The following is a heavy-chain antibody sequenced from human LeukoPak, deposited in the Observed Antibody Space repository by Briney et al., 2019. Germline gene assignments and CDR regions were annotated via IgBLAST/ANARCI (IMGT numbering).Heavy chain of an antibody. V-gene: IGHV3-23*01. CDR2: ISGDGGST. CDR1: GFTFSTYA. D-gene: IGHD2-2*01. Sequence: GGSLRLSCAASGFTFSTYAMSWVRQAPGQGLEWVSSISGDGGSTYYAESVKGRFTISRDNSKNTLYLQMNSLRAEDTAVYYCAKRPDCSTTKCFRFEYWGQGTLVTVSS. CDR3: AKRPDCSTTKCFRFEY. J-gene: IGHJ4*02.